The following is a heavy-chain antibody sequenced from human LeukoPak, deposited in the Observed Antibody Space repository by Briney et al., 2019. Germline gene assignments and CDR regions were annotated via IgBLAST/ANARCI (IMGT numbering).Heavy chain of an antibody. CDR3: ARTYDYGDYGAGEFDY. D-gene: IGHD4-17*01. V-gene: IGHV4-34*01. J-gene: IGHJ4*02. CDR1: GGCFSGYY. Sequence: SDTLSLTCAVYGGCFSGYYWSWIRQPPRKGLEWIGEINHSGSTNYNPSLKSRVTISVDTSKKQFSLKLCSMTAADTAVYYCARTYDYGDYGAGEFDYWGQGTRVTVAS. CDR2: INHSGST.